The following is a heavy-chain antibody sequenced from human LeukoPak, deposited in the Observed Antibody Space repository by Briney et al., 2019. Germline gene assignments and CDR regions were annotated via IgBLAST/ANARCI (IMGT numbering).Heavy chain of an antibody. V-gene: IGHV3-23*01. CDR1: GFTLSSYA. Sequence: GGSLRLSCAASGFTLSSYAMSWVRQGPGKGLEWVSGITGSGGSTYYADSVKGRFTISRDNSKNTLYLQMNSLRAEDTAIYYCARDERLLSFLKWGQGTLVTVSS. CDR2: ITGSGGST. D-gene: IGHD3-3*01. CDR3: ARDERLLSFLK. J-gene: IGHJ4*02.